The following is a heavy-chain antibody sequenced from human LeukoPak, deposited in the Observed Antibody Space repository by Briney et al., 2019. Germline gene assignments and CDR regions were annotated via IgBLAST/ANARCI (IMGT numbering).Heavy chain of an antibody. D-gene: IGHD6-19*01. V-gene: IGHV4-59*12. CDR1: GGSISSYY. CDR2: IYYSGST. J-gene: IGHJ6*02. Sequence: SETLSLTCTVSGGSISSYYWSWIRQPPGKGLEWIGYIYYSGSTNYNPSLKSRVTISVDTSKNQFSLKLSSVTAADTAVYYCARDLRQWLGDYYYYYGMDVWGQGTTVTVSS. CDR3: ARDLRQWLGDYYYYYGMDV.